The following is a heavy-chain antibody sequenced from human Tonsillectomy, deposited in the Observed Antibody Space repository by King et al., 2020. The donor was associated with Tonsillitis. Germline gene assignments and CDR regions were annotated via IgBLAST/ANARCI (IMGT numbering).Heavy chain of an antibody. CDR1: GFTFSSYA. Sequence: VQLVESGGGLVQPGGSLRLSCTASGFTFSSYAMNWVRQAPGKGLEWVSRISGSGDRTNYADSGKGRFTISRDNSKNTLYLQMNSLRAEDTAVYYCATVVTWGLFACDIWGRGTMVTVSS. V-gene: IGHV3-23*04. CDR2: ISGSGDRT. J-gene: IGHJ3*02. D-gene: IGHD2-21*02. CDR3: ATVVTWGLFACDI.